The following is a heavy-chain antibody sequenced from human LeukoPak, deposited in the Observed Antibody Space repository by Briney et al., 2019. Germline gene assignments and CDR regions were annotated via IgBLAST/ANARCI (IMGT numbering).Heavy chain of an antibody. CDR3: ARGHIVVLTAVEDYFDL. Sequence: PGGSLRLSCAASGFTFDDYGMTRVRQVPGKGLEWVSGINWNGGSTGYADSVKGRFTISRDNAKNSLYLDMKNLRAEDTALYYCARGHIVVLTAVEDYFDLWGQGTLVTVSS. CDR2: INWNGGST. CDR1: GFTFDDYG. J-gene: IGHJ4*02. D-gene: IGHD2-21*02. V-gene: IGHV3-20*04.